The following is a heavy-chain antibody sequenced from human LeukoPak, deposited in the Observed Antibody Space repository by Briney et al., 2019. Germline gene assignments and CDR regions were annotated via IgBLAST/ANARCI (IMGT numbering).Heavy chain of an antibody. CDR3: ARAPGYCSGGSCYGDYYYGMDV. CDR1: GFIFSNDA. CDR2: IWFDGSNK. Sequence: GGSLRLSCAASGFIFSNDAMHWVRQAPGKGLEWVAFIWFDGSNKHYADSVKGRFTISRDNSEDTLYLQMNSLRAEDTAVYYCARAPGYCSGGSCYGDYYYGMDVWGQGTTVTVSS. D-gene: IGHD2-15*01. J-gene: IGHJ6*02. V-gene: IGHV3-30*02.